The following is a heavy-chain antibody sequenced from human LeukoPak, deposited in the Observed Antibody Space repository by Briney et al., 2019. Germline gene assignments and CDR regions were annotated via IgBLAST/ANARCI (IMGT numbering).Heavy chain of an antibody. V-gene: IGHV3-73*01. J-gene: IGHJ4*02. CDR2: IRSKANSYAT. CDR3: TRLSESDYYDSSGYLYYFDY. D-gene: IGHD3-22*01. Sequence: GGSLRLSCAASGFTFSGSAMHWVRQASGKGLEWVGRIRSKANSYATAYAASVKGRFTISRDDSKNTAYLQMNSLKTEDTAVYYCTRLSESDYYDSSGYLYYFDYWGQGTLVTVSS. CDR1: GFTFSGSA.